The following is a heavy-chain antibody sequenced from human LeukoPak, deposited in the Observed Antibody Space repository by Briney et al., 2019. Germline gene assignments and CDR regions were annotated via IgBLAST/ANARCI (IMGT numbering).Heavy chain of an antibody. V-gene: IGHV3-30*02. J-gene: IGHJ5*02. Sequence: GGSLRLSCAASGFTFSTYGMHWVRQAPGKGLEWVTFIRSDGSNKYYADSVKGRFTISRDNSKNTLYLQMNSLRAEDTAIYYCAKNAQVYSNYGWRWFGPWGQGTLGTVFS. CDR1: GFTFSTYG. CDR2: IRSDGSNK. D-gene: IGHD4-11*01. CDR3: AKNAQVYSNYGWRWFGP.